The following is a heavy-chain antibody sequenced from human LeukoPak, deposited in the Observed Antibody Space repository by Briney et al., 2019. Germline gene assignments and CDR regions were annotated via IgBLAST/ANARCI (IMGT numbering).Heavy chain of an antibody. Sequence: SETLSLTCAVYGGSFSGYYWSWIRQPPGKGLEWIGEINHGGSTNYNPSLKSRVTISVDTSKNQFSLKLSSVTAADTAVYYCARYPYSGYDYWGQGTLVTVSS. CDR2: INHGGST. CDR3: ARYPYSGYDY. V-gene: IGHV4-34*01. J-gene: IGHJ4*02. CDR1: GGSFSGYY. D-gene: IGHD5-12*01.